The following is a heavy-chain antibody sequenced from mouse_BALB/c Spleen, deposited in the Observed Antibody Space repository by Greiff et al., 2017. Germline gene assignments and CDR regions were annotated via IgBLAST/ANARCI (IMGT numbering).Heavy chain of an antibody. J-gene: IGHJ1*01. D-gene: IGHD2-4*01. CDR2: ISYSGST. CDR1: GDSITSGY. Sequence: EVQLQQSGPSLVKPSQTLSLTCSVTGDSITSGYWNWIRKFPGNKLEYMGYISYSGSTYYNPSLKSRISITRDTSKNQYYLQLNSVTTEDTATYYCARIYYDYWYCDVWGAGTTVTVSS. V-gene: IGHV3-8*02. CDR3: ARIYYDYWYCDV.